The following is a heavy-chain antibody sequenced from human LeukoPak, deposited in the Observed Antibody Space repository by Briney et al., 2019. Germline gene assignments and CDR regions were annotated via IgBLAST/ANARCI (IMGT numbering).Heavy chain of an antibody. CDR2: TRNKANSYTT. V-gene: IGHV3-72*01. CDR1: GFTFSDHY. D-gene: IGHD5-18*01. J-gene: IGHJ4*02. CDR3: ARDRYSYGYDY. Sequence: GGSLRLSCAASGFTFSDHYMDWVRQAPGKGLEWVGRTRNKANSYTTEYAASVKGRFTISRDDSKNSLYLQMNSLKTEDTAVYYCARDRYSYGYDYWGQGTLVTVSS.